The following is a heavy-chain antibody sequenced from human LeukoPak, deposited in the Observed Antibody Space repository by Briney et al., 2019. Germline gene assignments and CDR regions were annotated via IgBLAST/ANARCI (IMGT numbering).Heavy chain of an antibody. CDR3: ARGNNWFDP. Sequence: SETLSLTCTVSGGSISSYYWNWIRQPPGKGLEWIGYIYYSGSTNYNPSLKSRVTISVDTSKNQFSLKLSSVSAADTAVYYCARGNNWFDPWGQGTLVTVSS. CDR2: IYYSGST. V-gene: IGHV4-59*01. J-gene: IGHJ5*02. CDR1: GGSISSYY.